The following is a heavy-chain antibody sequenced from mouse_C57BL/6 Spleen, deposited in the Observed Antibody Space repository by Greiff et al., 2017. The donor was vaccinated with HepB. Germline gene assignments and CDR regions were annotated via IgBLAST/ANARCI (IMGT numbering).Heavy chain of an antibody. Sequence: VQLQQPRAELVKPGASVKLSCKASGYTFTSYWMHWVKQRPGQGLEWIGMIHPNSGSTNYNEKFKSKATLTVDKSSSTAYMQLSSLTSEDSAVYYCARWGFITTVVDRFAYWGQGTLVTVSA. CDR3: ARWGFITTVVDRFAY. CDR1: GYTFTSYW. J-gene: IGHJ3*01. D-gene: IGHD1-1*01. CDR2: IHPNSGST. V-gene: IGHV1-64*01.